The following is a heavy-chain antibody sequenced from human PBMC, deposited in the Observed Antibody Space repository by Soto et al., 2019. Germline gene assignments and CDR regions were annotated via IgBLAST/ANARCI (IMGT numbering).Heavy chain of an antibody. CDR2: IYHSGSP. D-gene: IGHD1-1*01. V-gene: IGHV4-4*02. Sequence: SETLSLTCAVSGGSISDTNWWTWVRQTPGKGLEWIGEIYHSGSPTYSPSLRGRATISVDTSNNQFSLRLRYVTAADMAVYYCARDRLLEYKSLHYYYYGMDVWGQGTTVTVSS. CDR3: ARDRLLEYKSLHYYYYGMDV. J-gene: IGHJ6*02. CDR1: GGSISDTNW.